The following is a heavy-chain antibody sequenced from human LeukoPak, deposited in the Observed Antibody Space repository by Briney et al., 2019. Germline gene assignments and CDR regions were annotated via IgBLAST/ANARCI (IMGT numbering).Heavy chain of an antibody. V-gene: IGHV3-23*01. D-gene: IGHD3-22*01. CDR2: ISGSGGIT. CDR3: AKDPTDFDSSGQTYFDS. Sequence: GGSLRLSCAASGFTLSRYSMNWVRQAPGKGLEWVSGISGSGGITFYADSVKGRFTISRDNSKNTLSLQMNGLRAEDTAVYYCAKDPTDFDSSGQTYFDSWGQGTLVTVSS. J-gene: IGHJ4*02. CDR1: GFTLSRYS.